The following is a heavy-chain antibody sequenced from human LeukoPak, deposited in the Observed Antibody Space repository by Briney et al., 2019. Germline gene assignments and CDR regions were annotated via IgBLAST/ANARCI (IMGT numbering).Heavy chain of an antibody. CDR1: GFTFSSYG. Sequence: SGGSLRLSCAASGFTFSSYGMHWVRQAPGKGLEWVAFIRYDGSNKYYADSVKGRFTISRDNSKNTLYLQMNSLRAEDTAVYYCAKDYCSSTSCYAAYWGQGTLVTVSS. V-gene: IGHV3-30*02. CDR2: IRYDGSNK. D-gene: IGHD2-2*01. CDR3: AKDYCSSTSCYAAY. J-gene: IGHJ4*02.